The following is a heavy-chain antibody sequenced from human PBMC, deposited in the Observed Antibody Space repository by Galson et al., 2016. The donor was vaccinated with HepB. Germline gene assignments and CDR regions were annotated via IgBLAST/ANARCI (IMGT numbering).Heavy chain of an antibody. Sequence: SVKVSCKASGYTFTGQYIHWVRQAPGQGLEWMGWINPNSGATNYAQKFQGRVTMTRDTSISTAYMELSSLRSDDTAVYYCARVLLYTMAVDYWGQGTLVTVSS. J-gene: IGHJ4*02. V-gene: IGHV1-2*02. CDR2: INPNSGAT. CDR1: GYTFTGQY. CDR3: ARVLLYTMAVDY. D-gene: IGHD3-10*01.